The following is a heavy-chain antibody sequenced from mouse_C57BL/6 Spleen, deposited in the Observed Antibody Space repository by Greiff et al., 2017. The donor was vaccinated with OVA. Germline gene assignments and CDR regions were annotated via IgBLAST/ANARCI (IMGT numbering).Heavy chain of an antibody. CDR3: ARWGDYDYDGDQYYYAMDY. V-gene: IGHV1-53*01. D-gene: IGHD2-4*01. J-gene: IGHJ4*01. CDR2: INPSNGGT. Sequence: QVQLKQPGTELVKPGASVKLSCKASGYTFTSYWMHWVKQRPGQGLEWIGNINPSNGGTNYNEKFKSKATLTVDKSSSTAYMQLSSLTSEDSAVYYCARWGDYDYDGDQYYYAMDYWGQGTSVTVSS. CDR1: GYTFTSYW.